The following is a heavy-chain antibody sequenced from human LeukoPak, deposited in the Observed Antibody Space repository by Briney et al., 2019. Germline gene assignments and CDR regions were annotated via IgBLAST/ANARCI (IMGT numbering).Heavy chain of an antibody. D-gene: IGHD2-15*01. V-gene: IGHV1-2*06. Sequence: ASVKVSCKASGYTFTGYYMHWVRQAPGQGLEWMGRINPNSGGTNYAQKFQGRVTMTRDTSTSTAYMELSSLRSEDTAVYYCARDHQYCSGGSCYSNFDYWGQGTLVTVSS. J-gene: IGHJ4*02. CDR1: GYTFTGYY. CDR3: ARDHQYCSGGSCYSNFDY. CDR2: INPNSGGT.